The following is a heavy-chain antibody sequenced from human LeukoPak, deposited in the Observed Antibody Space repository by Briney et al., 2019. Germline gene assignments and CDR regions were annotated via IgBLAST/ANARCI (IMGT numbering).Heavy chain of an antibody. D-gene: IGHD2-15*01. CDR3: ARARKRGIVVVVAASFDY. V-gene: IGHV4-39*07. J-gene: IGHJ4*02. CDR2: IYYTGSS. CDR1: GGSIRSSDDY. Sequence: SETLSLTCSVSGGSIRSSDDYWGFVRQTPGKGLEWMGSIYYTGSSHYNPSLKSRVTISVDTSKNQFSLKLSSVTAADTAVYYCARARKRGIVVVVAASFDYWGQGTLVTVSS.